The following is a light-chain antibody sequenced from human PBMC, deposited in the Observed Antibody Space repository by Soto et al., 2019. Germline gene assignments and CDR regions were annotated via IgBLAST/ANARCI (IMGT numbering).Light chain of an antibody. Sequence: EIVLTQSPGTLSLSPGERATLSCRASQSVSSSYLAWYQQKPGQAPRVLIYGASSRATGIPDRFSGSGSGTDFPLTISRLEPEDLAVYYCQQYGSSPPNTFGQGTNLEIK. CDR2: GAS. V-gene: IGKV3-20*01. CDR1: QSVSSSY. J-gene: IGKJ2*01. CDR3: QQYGSSPPNT.